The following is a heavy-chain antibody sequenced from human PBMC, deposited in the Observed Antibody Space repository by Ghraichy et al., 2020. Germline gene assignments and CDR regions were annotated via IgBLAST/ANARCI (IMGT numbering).Heavy chain of an antibody. D-gene: IGHD2-21*01. CDR1: GFSLTTSGVG. CDR3: AHRGGGDSVVPYRVYAFDI. Sequence: SGPTLVKPTQTLTLTCTFSGFSLTTSGVGVGWIRQPPGKALEWLALIFWDDDNRYSPSLKSRLTITKDTSKNQVVLTLTNMDPVDTATYFCAHRGGGDSVVPYRVYAFDIWGQGTVVTVSS. J-gene: IGHJ3*02. V-gene: IGHV2-5*02. CDR2: IFWDDDN.